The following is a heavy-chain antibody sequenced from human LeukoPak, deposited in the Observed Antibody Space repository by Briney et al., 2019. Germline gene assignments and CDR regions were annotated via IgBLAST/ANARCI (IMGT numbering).Heavy chain of an antibody. CDR2: ISAYNGNT. D-gene: IGHD6-13*01. CDR3: ARVMKKGLAAAEDY. CDR1: GYTFTSYA. Sequence: ASVKVSCKASGYTFTSYAMNWVRQAPGQGLEWMGWISAYNGNTNYAQKLQGRVTVTTDTSTSTAYMELRSLRSDGTAVYYCARVMKKGLAAAEDYWGQGTLVTVSS. V-gene: IGHV1-18*01. J-gene: IGHJ4*02.